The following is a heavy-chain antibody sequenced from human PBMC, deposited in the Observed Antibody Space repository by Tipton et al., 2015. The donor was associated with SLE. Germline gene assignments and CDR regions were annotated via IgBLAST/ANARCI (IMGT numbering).Heavy chain of an antibody. Sequence: TLSLTCSVSGGSIGNYYLGWIRQPPGKGLEYIGYIHSSGSSDYNPSLNSRVTISLDTSKNQFSLKVTSVTAADTAVYYCARGGWSLGYWGQGTRVTVSS. J-gene: IGHJ4*02. D-gene: IGHD2-15*01. V-gene: IGHV4-59*01. CDR3: ARGGWSLGY. CDR1: GGSIGNYY. CDR2: IHSSGSS.